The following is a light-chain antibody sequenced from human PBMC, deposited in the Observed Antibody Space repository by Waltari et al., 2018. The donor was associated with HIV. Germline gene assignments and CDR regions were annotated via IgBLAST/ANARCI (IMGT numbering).Light chain of an antibody. J-gene: IGLJ2*01. Sequence: NFMLTQPHSVSESPGNTVTISCTRSSCNIASHYVQWYQQRPGSSPTTVIYADNQRPSGGPDRFSGSIDRSANSAPLTISGLRTEDEADYYCHSFDRHSGAFGGGTKLTVL. CDR3: HSFDRHSGA. V-gene: IGLV6-57*01. CDR2: ADN. CDR1: SCNIASHY.